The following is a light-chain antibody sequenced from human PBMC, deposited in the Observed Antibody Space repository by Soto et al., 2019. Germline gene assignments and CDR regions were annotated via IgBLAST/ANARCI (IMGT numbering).Light chain of an antibody. CDR1: SSDVGGYNY. CDR3: SSYTSSSTPYV. Sequence: ALTQPASVSGSPGQSITIPCTGTSSDVGGYNYVSWYQQHPGKAPKLMIYDVSNRPSGVSNRFSGSKSGNTASLTISGLQAEDEADYYCSSYTSSSTPYVFGTGTKVTVL. J-gene: IGLJ1*01. V-gene: IGLV2-14*01. CDR2: DVS.